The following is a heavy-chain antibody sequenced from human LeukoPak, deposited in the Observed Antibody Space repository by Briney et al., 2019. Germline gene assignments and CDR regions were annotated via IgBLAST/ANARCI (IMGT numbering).Heavy chain of an antibody. Sequence: PGGSLRLSCAASGFTFSTYWMSWVRQAPGKGLEWVAVIKQDGTEKYYVDSVKGRFTISRDNAKNSLYLQMNSLTAEDTAVYYCARWLQHEDYFDYWGQGTLVTVSS. CDR2: IKQDGTEK. CDR3: ARWLQHEDYFDY. D-gene: IGHD5-24*01. J-gene: IGHJ4*02. V-gene: IGHV3-7*03. CDR1: GFTFSTYW.